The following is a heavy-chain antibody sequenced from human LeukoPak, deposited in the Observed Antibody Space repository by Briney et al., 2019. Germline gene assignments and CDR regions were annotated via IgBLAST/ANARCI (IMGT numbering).Heavy chain of an antibody. D-gene: IGHD3-22*01. J-gene: IGHJ4*02. V-gene: IGHV3-23*01. CDR3: AKDKHYYDSSGY. CDR1: GFTFSSYA. Sequence: GGSLRLSCAASGFTFSSYAMSWVRQAPGKGLEWVSAISGSGGSTYYADSVRGRFTISRDNSKNTLYLQMNSLRAEDTAVYYCAKDKHYYDSSGYWGQGTLVTVSS. CDR2: ISGSGGST.